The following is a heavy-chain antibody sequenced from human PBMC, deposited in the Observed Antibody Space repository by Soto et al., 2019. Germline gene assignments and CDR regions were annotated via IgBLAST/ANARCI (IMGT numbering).Heavy chain of an antibody. J-gene: IGHJ5*02. V-gene: IGHV1-18*01. CDR1: GYTFTSYG. CDR2: ISAYNGNT. Sequence: GSSVKVSCKASGYTFTSYGISWVRQAPGQGLEWMGWISAYNGNTNYAQKLQGRVTMTTDTSTSTAYMELRSLRSDDTAVYYCASTTVTTTDWFDPWGQGTLVTVSS. CDR3: ASTTVTTTDWFDP. D-gene: IGHD4-17*01.